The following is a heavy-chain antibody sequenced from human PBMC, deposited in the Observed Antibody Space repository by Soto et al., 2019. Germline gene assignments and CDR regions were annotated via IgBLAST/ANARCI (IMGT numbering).Heavy chain of an antibody. CDR1: GFTFDTYG. J-gene: IGHJ6*02. CDR2: ISYEGSNT. V-gene: IGHV3-30-3*01. Sequence: QVHLVESGGGVVQPGKSLRLSCVASGFTFDTYGIHWVRQAPGKGLQWVALISYEGSNTYYADSVRGRFTISRDNSKNTLYLQMNTLRPEDTGVYYCARVTPGNNLYYFSDLDFWGQGTSVTVSS. CDR3: ARVTPGNNLYYFSDLDF. D-gene: IGHD1-1*01.